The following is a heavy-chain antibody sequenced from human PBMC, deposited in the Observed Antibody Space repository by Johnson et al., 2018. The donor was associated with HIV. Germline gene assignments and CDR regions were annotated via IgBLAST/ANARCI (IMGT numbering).Heavy chain of an antibody. V-gene: IGHV3-66*01. CDR3: AREGVVGVKDGLI. CDR2: IYGSNST. D-gene: IGHD1-26*01. Sequence: VLLVESGGGLVQPGGSLRLSCAASGFIATSNYMTWVRQAPGTGLEWVSVIYGSNSTYYADSVKGRFTISRDKSKNTLSLQMNSLRAEDTAVYYCAREGVVGVKDGLIWGQGTMVTVSS. J-gene: IGHJ3*02. CDR1: GFIATSNY.